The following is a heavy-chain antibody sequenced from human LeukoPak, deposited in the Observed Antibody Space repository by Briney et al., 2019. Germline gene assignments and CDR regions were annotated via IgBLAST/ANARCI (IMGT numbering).Heavy chain of an antibody. V-gene: IGHV4-34*01. D-gene: IGHD3-22*01. Sequence: SETLSLTCAVYGGSFSGYYWSWIRQPPGKGLEWIGEINHSGSTNYNPSLKSRVTISVDTSKNQFSLKLSSVTAADTAVYYCAKGGGYYYDSSGYSLWGQGTLVTVSS. J-gene: IGHJ4*02. CDR2: INHSGST. CDR3: AKGGGYYYDSSGYSL. CDR1: GGSFSGYY.